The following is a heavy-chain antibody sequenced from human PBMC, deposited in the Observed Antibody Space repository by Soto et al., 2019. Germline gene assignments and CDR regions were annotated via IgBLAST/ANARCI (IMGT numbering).Heavy chain of an antibody. CDR1: GFTVSNAW. Sequence: EVQLVESGGGLVEPGGSLRLSCAASGFTVSNAWMTWVRLVPGKGLEWVGRIKSKRDGGTTVYAAPVRGRVTISREDSKNTVYLQVDSLRTEDTAVYYCTRGWAGRGYFEYHYDHWGKGTWVTVSS. V-gene: IGHV3-15*01. J-gene: IGHJ4*02. D-gene: IGHD5-12*01. CDR2: IKSKRDGGTT. CDR3: TRGWAGRGYFEYHYDH.